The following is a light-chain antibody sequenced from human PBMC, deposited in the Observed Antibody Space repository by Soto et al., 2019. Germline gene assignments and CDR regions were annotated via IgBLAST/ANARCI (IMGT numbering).Light chain of an antibody. CDR1: QGVSSH. CDR3: QHLNSYPIT. CDR2: EVS. V-gene: IGKV1-9*01. Sequence: DIQLTQSPSFLSASVVDRVTITCLASQGVSSHLAWHQQRPGKAPKLLIYEVSTLQSGVPSRFSGSGSGTDFTLTISSLQPEDFATYYCQHLNSYPITFGQGTRLEIK. J-gene: IGKJ5*01.